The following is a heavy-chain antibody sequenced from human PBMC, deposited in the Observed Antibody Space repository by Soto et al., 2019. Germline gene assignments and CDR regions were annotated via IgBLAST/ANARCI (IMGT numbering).Heavy chain of an antibody. J-gene: IGHJ5*02. CDR2: ISAYNGNT. Sequence: QVQLVQSGAEVKKPGASVKVSCKASVYTFTSYGISWVRQAPGQGLEWMGWISAYNGNTNYAQKLQFRVTMTTDTSTTTAYSEMGTVRSFDTAVYYRERDILAYCSGGSCYSSGSWGQGTLVPVT. CDR3: ERDILAYCSGGSCYSSGS. CDR1: VYTFTSYG. V-gene: IGHV1-18*01. D-gene: IGHD2-15*01.